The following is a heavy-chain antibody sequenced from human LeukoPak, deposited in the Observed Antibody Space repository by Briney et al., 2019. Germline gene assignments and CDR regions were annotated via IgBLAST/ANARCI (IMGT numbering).Heavy chain of an antibody. D-gene: IGHD4-17*01. V-gene: IGHV3-53*05. CDR2: IYSGGST. CDR1: GFTVSSNY. Sequence: GGSLRLSCAASGFTVSSNYMSWVRQAPGKGLEWVSVIYSGGSTYYADSVKGRFTISRDNSKNTLYLQMNSLRAEDTAVYYCAKGTADGDFDYYRFDYWGQGTLVTVSS. J-gene: IGHJ4*02. CDR3: AKGTADGDFDYYRFDY.